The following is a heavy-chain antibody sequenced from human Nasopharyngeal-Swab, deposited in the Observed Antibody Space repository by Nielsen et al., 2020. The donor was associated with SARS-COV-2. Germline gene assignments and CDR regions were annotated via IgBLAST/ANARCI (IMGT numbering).Heavy chain of an antibody. CDR1: GFTFSSYA. CDR2: ISSTGGST. CDR3: APRAFGVDKGRGMDV. D-gene: IGHD3-3*01. J-gene: IGHJ6*02. V-gene: IGHV3-23*01. Sequence: GESLKISCAASGFTFSSYAMSWVRQAPGKGLEWVSGISSTGGSTYYADSVKGRFTISRDNSKNTLYVQMNSLRAEDTAVYYCAPRAFGVDKGRGMDVWGQWTTVAVSS.